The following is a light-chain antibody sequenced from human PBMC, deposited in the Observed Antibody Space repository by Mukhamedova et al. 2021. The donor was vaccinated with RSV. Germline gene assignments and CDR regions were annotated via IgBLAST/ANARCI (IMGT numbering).Light chain of an antibody. V-gene: IGKV3-15*01. CDR3: QQYYDWPPYT. J-gene: IGKJ2*01. CDR1: QSVTTN. CDR2: SAS. Sequence: ATLSCRASQSVTTNLAWYQQKPGQAPSLLIYSASTRATGIPDRFSGSGSGTDFTLTITSLQSEDFGVYYCQQYYDWPPYTFGQG.